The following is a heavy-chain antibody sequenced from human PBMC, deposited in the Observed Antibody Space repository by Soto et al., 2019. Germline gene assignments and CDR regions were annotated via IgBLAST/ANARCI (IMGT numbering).Heavy chain of an antibody. CDR1: GYTFTSYG. J-gene: IGHJ5*02. CDR2: ISAYNGNT. CDR3: ARDAGQIVVVPAAMGSVVNWFDP. D-gene: IGHD2-2*01. Sequence: ASVKVSCKASGYTFTSYGISWVRQAPGQGLEWMGWISAYNGNTNYAQKLQGRVTMTTDTSTSTAYMELRSLRSDDTAVYYCARDAGQIVVVPAAMGSVVNWFDPWGQGTLVTVSS. V-gene: IGHV1-18*01.